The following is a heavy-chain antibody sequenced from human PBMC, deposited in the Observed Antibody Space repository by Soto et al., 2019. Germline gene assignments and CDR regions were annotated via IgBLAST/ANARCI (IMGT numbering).Heavy chain of an antibody. CDR1: GGSVSSGSYY. CDR3: ARDRGNWFDP. CDR2: IYYSGST. D-gene: IGHD3-10*01. Sequence: SETLSLTCTVSGGSVSSGSYYWSWIRQPPGKGLEWIGYIYYSGSTNYNPSLKSRVTISVDTSKNQFSLKLSSVTAADTAVYYCARDRGNWFDPWGQGTLVTVSS. J-gene: IGHJ5*02. V-gene: IGHV4-61*01.